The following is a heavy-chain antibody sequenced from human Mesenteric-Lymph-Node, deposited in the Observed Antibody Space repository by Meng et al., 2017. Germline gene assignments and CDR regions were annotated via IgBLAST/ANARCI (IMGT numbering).Heavy chain of an antibody. CDR3: ASGYDILTGYIDY. Sequence: ASVKVSCKASGYTFTSYDINWVRQATGQGLEWMGWMNPNSGNTGYAQKFQGRVTMTRNTSISTAYMELSRLRSDDTAVYYCASGYDILTGYIDYWGQGTLVTVSS. D-gene: IGHD3-9*01. CDR1: GYTFTSYD. V-gene: IGHV1-8*01. J-gene: IGHJ4*02. CDR2: MNPNSGNT.